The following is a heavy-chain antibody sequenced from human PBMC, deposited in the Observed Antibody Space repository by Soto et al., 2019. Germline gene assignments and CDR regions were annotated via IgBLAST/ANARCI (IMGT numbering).Heavy chain of an antibody. CDR3: ARDPSTGYADY. CDR2: ISKSGDNT. D-gene: IGHD3-9*01. Sequence: PGGSLRLSCAVSGFTFNNYALNWVRQAPGKGLEWVSTISKSGDNTHYSESVKGRFTISRDNSKNTLYLQMNSLRAEDTALYYCARDPSTGYADYWGQGTLVTVSS. CDR1: GFTFNNYA. V-gene: IGHV3-23*01. J-gene: IGHJ4*02.